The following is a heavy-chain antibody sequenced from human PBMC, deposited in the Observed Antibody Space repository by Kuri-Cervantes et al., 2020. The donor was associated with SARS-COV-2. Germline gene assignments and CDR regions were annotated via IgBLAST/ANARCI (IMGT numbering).Heavy chain of an antibody. D-gene: IGHD2-15*01. CDR2: IYYSGST. CDR3: ERGRCTCGGGGLEGDNHSYRTDTLLLNMAV. Sequence: GSLRLSCTVSGGSISSYYWSWIRQPPGKGLEWIGYIYYSGSTNYNPSLKSRVTISVDTSKNQFSLKLSSVTAADTAVYYCERGRCTCGGGGLEGDNHSYRTDTLLLNMAVWGKGNTVNCSS. V-gene: IGHV4-59*01. CDR1: GGSISSYY. J-gene: IGHJ6*03.